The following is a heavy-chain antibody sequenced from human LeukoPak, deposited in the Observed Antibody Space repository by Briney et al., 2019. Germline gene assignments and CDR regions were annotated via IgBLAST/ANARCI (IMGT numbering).Heavy chain of an antibody. CDR1: GYSFSTYW. CDR2: IYPGGSDS. V-gene: IGHV5-51*01. CDR3: AKGMAYYYDRSGYFLPYFDY. Sequence: GESLKISCKGSGYSFSTYWIGWVRQMPGKGLEWMGIIYPGGSDSRYSPSFQGQVTISVDKSVSTAYLQWSTLKALDTAMYYCAKGMAYYYDRSGYFLPYFDYWGQGTLVTVSS. D-gene: IGHD3-22*01. J-gene: IGHJ4*02.